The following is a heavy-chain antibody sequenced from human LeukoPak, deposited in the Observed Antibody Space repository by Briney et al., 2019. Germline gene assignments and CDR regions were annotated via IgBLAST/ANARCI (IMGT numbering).Heavy chain of an antibody. CDR2: INPSGGST. Sequence: AASVKVSCKASGYTFTSYGISWVRQAPGQGLEWMGIINPSGGSTSYAQKFQGRVTMTRDTSTSTVYMELSSLRSEDTAVYYCARAYCSSTSMLCGDRTYYYYYGMDVWGQGTTVTVSS. J-gene: IGHJ6*02. CDR1: GYTFTSYG. V-gene: IGHV1-46*01. CDR3: ARAYCSSTSMLCGDRTYYYYYGMDV. D-gene: IGHD2-2*01.